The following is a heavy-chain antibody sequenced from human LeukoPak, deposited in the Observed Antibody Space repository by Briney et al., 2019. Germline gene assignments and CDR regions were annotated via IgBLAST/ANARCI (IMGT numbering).Heavy chain of an antibody. CDR1: GFTLSSCG. V-gene: IGHV3-30*18. CDR2: ITYDGITT. J-gene: IGHJ4*02. CDR3: VKEQSSGNYRTADF. Sequence: PSGTSLRLSCAASGFTLSSCGMHWVRQAPGKGLEWVAVITYDGITTYFDDSVKGRFTISRDTSKSMLYLQMNSLRPEDTAVYYCVKEQSSGNYRTADFWGQGTPVTVSS. D-gene: IGHD3-10*01.